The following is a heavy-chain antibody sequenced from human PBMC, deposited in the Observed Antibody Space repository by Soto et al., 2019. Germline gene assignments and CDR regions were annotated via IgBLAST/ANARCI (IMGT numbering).Heavy chain of an antibody. CDR2: IIPIFGTA. Sequence: GASVKVSCKASGGTFSSYAISWVRQAPGQGLEWMGGIIPIFGTANYAQKFQGRVTITADESTSTAYMELSSLRSEDTAVYYCARDLASTTIPNYWGQGTLVTVSS. J-gene: IGHJ4*02. D-gene: IGHD4-17*01. V-gene: IGHV1-69*13. CDR1: GGTFSSYA. CDR3: ARDLASTTIPNY.